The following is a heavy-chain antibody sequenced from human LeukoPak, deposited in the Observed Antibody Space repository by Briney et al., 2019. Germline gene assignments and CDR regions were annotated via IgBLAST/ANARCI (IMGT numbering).Heavy chain of an antibody. Sequence: PSETLSLTCTVSGGSISSYYWSWIRQPAGKGLEWIGRIYTSGSTNYNPSLKSQVTMSVDASKNQFSLKLSSVTAADTAVYYCARVGRVGITEDYWGQGTLVTVSS. CDR3: ARVGRVGITEDY. CDR2: IYTSGST. V-gene: IGHV4-4*07. J-gene: IGHJ4*02. CDR1: GGSISSYY. D-gene: IGHD6-13*01.